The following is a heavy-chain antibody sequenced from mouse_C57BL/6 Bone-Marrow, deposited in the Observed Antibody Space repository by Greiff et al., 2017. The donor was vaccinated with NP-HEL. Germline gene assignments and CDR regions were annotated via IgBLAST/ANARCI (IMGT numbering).Heavy chain of an antibody. CDR3: ASDYGSSYWYFDV. CDR2: IWSGGST. CDR1: GFSLTSYG. V-gene: IGHV2-2*01. Sequence: VQVVESGPGLVQPSQSLSITCTVSGFSLTSYGVHWVRQSPGKGLEWLGVIWSGGSTDYNAAFISRLSISKDNSKSQVFFKMNSLQADDTAIYYCASDYGSSYWYFDVWGTGTTVTVSS. J-gene: IGHJ1*03. D-gene: IGHD1-1*01.